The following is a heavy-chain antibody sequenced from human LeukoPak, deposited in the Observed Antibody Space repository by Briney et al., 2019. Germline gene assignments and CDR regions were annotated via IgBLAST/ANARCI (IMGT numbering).Heavy chain of an antibody. J-gene: IGHJ2*01. CDR2: IRQDGSEK. V-gene: IGHV3-7*01. D-gene: IGHD3-22*01. Sequence: GGSLRLSCAASGFTFSSYGMSWVRQAPGKGLEWVANIRQDGSEKYYVDSVKGRSTISRDNAKNSLYLQMNSLRAEDTAVYYCARSPYYYDRSGRNWYFDLWGRGTLVTVSS. CDR1: GFTFSSYG. CDR3: ARSPYYYDRSGRNWYFDL.